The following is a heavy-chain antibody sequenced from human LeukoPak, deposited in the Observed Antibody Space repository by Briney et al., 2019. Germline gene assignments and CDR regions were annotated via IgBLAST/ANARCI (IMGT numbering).Heavy chain of an antibody. CDR2: IYYSGST. V-gene: IGHV4-59*01. CDR1: GGSISSYY. D-gene: IGHD3-3*01. J-gene: IGHJ3*02. Sequence: SETLSLTCTVSGGSISSYYWSWIRRPPGKGLEWIGYIYYSGSTNYNPSLKSRVTISVDTSKNQFSLKLSSVTAADTAVYYCAHLTIFGVVHAFDIWGQGTMVTVSS. CDR3: AHLTIFGVVHAFDI.